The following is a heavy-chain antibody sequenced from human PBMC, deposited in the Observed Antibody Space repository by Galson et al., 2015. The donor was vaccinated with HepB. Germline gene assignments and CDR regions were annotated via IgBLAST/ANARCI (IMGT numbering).Heavy chain of an antibody. V-gene: IGHV3-30-3*01. CDR3: ARDSLGGFGAHDY. D-gene: IGHD5-12*01. J-gene: IGHJ4*02. CDR2: ISYDGNNK. CDR1: GFSFTDFA. Sequence: SLRLSCAASGFSFTDFAMHWVRQTPGKGLEWVATISYDGNNKYYVDSVKGRFTISRDISKNTLYLQMNSLRAEDTAVYYCARDSLGGFGAHDYWGQGSLVTVSS.